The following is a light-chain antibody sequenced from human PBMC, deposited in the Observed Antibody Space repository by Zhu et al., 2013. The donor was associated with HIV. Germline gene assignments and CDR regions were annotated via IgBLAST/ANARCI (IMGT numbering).Light chain of an antibody. V-gene: IGLV1-44*01. Sequence: QSVLTQPPSASGTPGQRVTISCSGSSSNIGSNAVHWYQHLPGTAPKLLIYTTSQRPSGVPARFSGSKSGTSASLAISGLQSEDEADYYCCSYAGSSTWVFGGGTKLTVL. CDR3: CSYAGSSTWV. J-gene: IGLJ3*02. CDR2: TTS. CDR1: SSNIGSNA.